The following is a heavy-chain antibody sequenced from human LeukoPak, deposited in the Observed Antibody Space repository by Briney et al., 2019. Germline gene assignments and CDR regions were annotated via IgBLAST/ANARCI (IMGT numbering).Heavy chain of an antibody. V-gene: IGHV3-72*01. J-gene: IGHJ4*02. CDR1: GFTFSDHY. Sequence: GGSLRLSCAASGFTFSDHYMDWVRQAPGKGLEWVGRNRNKANSYTTEYAASVTGRFTISRDDSKNSLYLQMNSLKTEDTAVYYCASLIYGDYSYWGQGTLVTVSS. D-gene: IGHD4-17*01. CDR2: NRNKANSYTT. CDR3: ASLIYGDYSY.